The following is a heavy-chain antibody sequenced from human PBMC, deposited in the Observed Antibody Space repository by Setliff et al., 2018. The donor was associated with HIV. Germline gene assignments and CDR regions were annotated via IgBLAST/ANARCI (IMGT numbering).Heavy chain of an antibody. J-gene: IGHJ4*02. D-gene: IGHD3-9*01. CDR1: GGTFSSYA. Sequence: SVKVSCKASGGTFSSYAINWVRQAPGQGLEWMGGIIPILGIANYAQKFQGRVTITADKSTSTAYMGLSSLRSEDTAVYYCATVKYFDWLLSTWGQGTLVTVSS. CDR3: ATVKYFDWLLST. V-gene: IGHV1-69*10. CDR2: IIPILGIA.